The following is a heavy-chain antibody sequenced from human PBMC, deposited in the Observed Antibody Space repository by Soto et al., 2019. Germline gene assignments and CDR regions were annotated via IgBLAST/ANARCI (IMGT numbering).Heavy chain of an antibody. CDR1: GYTFTDYY. D-gene: IGHD3-10*01. CDR3: ARVPRGVYYGLDV. Sequence: QVQLVQSGAEVKKPGGSVKVSCKASGYTFTDYYMHWVRQAPGQRLEWMGWINPNSGTTNYAQKFQGWVTMTRDTSITTVYMQVSRLRSDDTAVDYCARVPRGVYYGLDVWGQGTTVTVSS. V-gene: IGHV1-2*04. CDR2: INPNSGTT. J-gene: IGHJ6*02.